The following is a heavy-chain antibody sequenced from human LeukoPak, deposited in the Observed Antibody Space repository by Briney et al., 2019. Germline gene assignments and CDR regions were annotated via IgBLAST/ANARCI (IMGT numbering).Heavy chain of an antibody. D-gene: IGHD1-1*01. CDR3: ASLINWNRDY. CDR2: IYYSGST. V-gene: IGHV4-59*01. J-gene: IGHJ4*02. Sequence: PSETLSLTCTVSGGSISSYYWSWLRQPPGKGLEWIGYIYYSGSTNYNPSLKSRVTISVDTSKNQFSLKLSSVTAADTAVYYCASLINWNRDYWGQGTLVTVSS. CDR1: GGSISSYY.